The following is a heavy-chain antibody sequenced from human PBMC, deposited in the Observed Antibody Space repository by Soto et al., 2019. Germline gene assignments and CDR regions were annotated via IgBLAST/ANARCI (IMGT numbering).Heavy chain of an antibody. CDR3: ARDNRAMVRGVKTRGMDV. Sequence: GGSLRLSCAASGFTVSSNYMSWVRQAPGKGLEWVSVIYSGGSTYYADSVKGRFTISRDNSKNTLYLQMNSLRAEDTAVYYCARDNRAMVRGVKTRGMDVWGQGTTVTVSS. D-gene: IGHD3-10*01. CDR1: GFTVSSNY. V-gene: IGHV3-53*01. J-gene: IGHJ6*02. CDR2: IYSGGST.